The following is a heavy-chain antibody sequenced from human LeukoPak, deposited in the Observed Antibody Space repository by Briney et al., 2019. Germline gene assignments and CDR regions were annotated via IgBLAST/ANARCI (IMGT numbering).Heavy chain of an antibody. CDR2: IHPSDGDT. V-gene: IGHV1-46*01. Sequence: GASVKVSCKASGYTFTNFYMHWVRQAPGQGLEWMGLIHPSDGDTNYAQKFQERVTITRDMSTSTAYMELSSLRSEDTAVYYCAAGLIVATYEYYFDYWGQGTLVTVSS. J-gene: IGHJ4*02. CDR3: AAGLIVATYEYYFDY. CDR1: GYTFTNFY. D-gene: IGHD5-12*01.